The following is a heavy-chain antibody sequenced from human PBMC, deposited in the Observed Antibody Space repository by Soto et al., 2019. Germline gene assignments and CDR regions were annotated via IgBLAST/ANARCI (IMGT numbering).Heavy chain of an antibody. CDR1: GFTVSSNY. D-gene: IGHD4-17*01. Sequence: PGGSLRLSCAASGFTVSSNYMSWVRQAPGKGLEWVSVIYSGGSTYYADSVKGRFTISRDNSKNTLYLQMNSLRAEDTAVYYCARARAIRYYGDFDPWGQGTLVTVSS. V-gene: IGHV3-66*01. CDR2: IYSGGST. J-gene: IGHJ5*02. CDR3: ARARAIRYYGDFDP.